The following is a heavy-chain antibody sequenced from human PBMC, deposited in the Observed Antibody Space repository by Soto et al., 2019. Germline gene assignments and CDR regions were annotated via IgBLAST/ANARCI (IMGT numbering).Heavy chain of an antibody. J-gene: IGHJ4*02. Sequence: VASVKVSCKASGYTFTSYYMHWVRQAPGQGLEWMGIINPNGGNTNYAQKFRGRVSMTRDTSTTTVYMELSSLRSDDTAVYYCARGRLADCGGDCSLSIWGQGTLVTVSS. V-gene: IGHV1-46*01. CDR2: INPNGGNT. D-gene: IGHD2-21*02. CDR3: ARGRLADCGGDCSLSI. CDR1: GYTFTSYY.